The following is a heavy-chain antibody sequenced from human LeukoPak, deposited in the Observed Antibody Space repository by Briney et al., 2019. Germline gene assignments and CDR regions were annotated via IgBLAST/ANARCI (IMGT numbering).Heavy chain of an antibody. CDR1: GGSITSYY. J-gene: IGHJ3*02. V-gene: IGHV4-59*01. CDR2: IHYSGST. D-gene: IGHD6-19*01. Sequence: SETLSLTCSVSGGSITSYYWSWIRQSPGKGLEWIGYIHYSGSTNCNPSLKSRVTISGDTSKNQFSLKLSSVTAADTAVYYCARDKVVGTGDAFDIWGQGTMVTVSS. CDR3: ARDKVVGTGDAFDI.